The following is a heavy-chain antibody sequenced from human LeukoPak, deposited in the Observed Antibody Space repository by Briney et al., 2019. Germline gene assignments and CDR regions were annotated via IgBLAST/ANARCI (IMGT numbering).Heavy chain of an antibody. D-gene: IGHD3-3*01. Sequence: GGSLRLSCTTSGFTFGDYAMSWVRQAPGKGLEWVGFIRSKTYGGATEYAASVKGRFTISRDDFKSIAYLQMNSLKTEDTAVYYCTRGIPGVWGQGTLVTVSS. CDR2: IRSKTYGGAT. CDR1: GFTFGDYA. J-gene: IGHJ4*02. V-gene: IGHV3-49*04. CDR3: TRGIPGV.